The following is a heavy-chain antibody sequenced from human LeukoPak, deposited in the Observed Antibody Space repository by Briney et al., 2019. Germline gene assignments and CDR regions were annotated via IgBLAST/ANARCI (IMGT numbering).Heavy chain of an antibody. V-gene: IGHV3-23*01. CDR2: ISGSGGST. CDR3: AKGGGACYYYYMDV. CDR1: GFTFSSYA. D-gene: IGHD1-26*01. Sequence: PGGSLRLSCAASGFTFSSYAMSWVRQAPGKGLEWVSAISGSGGSTYYADSVKGRFTISRDNSKNTLYLQMNSLRAEDTAVYYCAKGGGACYYYYMDVWGKGTTVTVSS. J-gene: IGHJ6*03.